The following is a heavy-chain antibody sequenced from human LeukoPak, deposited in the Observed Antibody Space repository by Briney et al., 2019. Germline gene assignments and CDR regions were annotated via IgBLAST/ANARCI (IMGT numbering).Heavy chain of an antibody. Sequence: PSETLSLTCTVSGGSISSYYWSWIRQPPGKGLEWIGSIYYSGSTYYNPSLKSRVTISVDTSKNQFSLKLSSVTAADTAVYYCARLPRTDYYYYYYGMDVWGQGTTVTVSS. D-gene: IGHD1-14*01. V-gene: IGHV4-39*01. CDR1: GGSISSYY. J-gene: IGHJ6*02. CDR2: IYYSGST. CDR3: ARLPRTDYYYYYYGMDV.